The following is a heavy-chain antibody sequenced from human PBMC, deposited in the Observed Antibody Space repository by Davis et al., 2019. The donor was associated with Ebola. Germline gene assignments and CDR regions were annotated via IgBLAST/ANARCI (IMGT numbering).Heavy chain of an antibody. D-gene: IGHD3-3*01. CDR2: VFFSGSA. CDR1: GGSISSAFHF. V-gene: IGHV4-39*01. Sequence: PSETLSLTCSVSGGSISSAFHFWGWFRQPPAWGLEWIGNVFFSGSAYYNPSLKSRVTIFVDTSTNQFSLNLASVTAADTAIYYCAGLLRSLEWGDYWGQGALVAVSS. CDR3: AGLLRSLEWGDY. J-gene: IGHJ4*02.